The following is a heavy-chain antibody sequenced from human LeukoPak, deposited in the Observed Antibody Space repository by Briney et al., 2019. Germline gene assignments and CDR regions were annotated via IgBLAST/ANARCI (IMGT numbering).Heavy chain of an antibody. V-gene: IGHV4-39*01. CDR3: ARLFIPGEGATFHPQNWFDP. Sequence: MPSETLSLTCTVSGGSISSSSYYWGWIRQPPGKGLEWIGSIYYSGSTYYNPSLKSRVTISVDTSKNQFSLKLSSVTAADTAVYYYARLFIPGEGATFHPQNWFDPWGQGTLVTVSS. CDR1: GGSISSSSYY. CDR2: IYYSGST. D-gene: IGHD1-26*01. J-gene: IGHJ5*02.